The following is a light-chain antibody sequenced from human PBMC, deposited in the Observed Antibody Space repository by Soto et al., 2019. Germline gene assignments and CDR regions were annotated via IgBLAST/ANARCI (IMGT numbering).Light chain of an antibody. Sequence: DIQMTQSPSSVSASVGDRVTITCRASQGISSWLAWYQQKPGKAPKLLIYDASSLQSGVPSRFSRSGSETAFTINISSLQPEDFASSYCRQAKRFPVTFGPGNKVDIK. CDR3: RQAKRFPVT. CDR2: DAS. J-gene: IGKJ3*01. V-gene: IGKV1-12*01. CDR1: QGISSW.